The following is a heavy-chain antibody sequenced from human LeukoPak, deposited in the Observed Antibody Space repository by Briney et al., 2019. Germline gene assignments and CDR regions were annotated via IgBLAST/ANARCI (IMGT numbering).Heavy chain of an antibody. CDR3: ARVWTAVVPAAMPIYYFDY. J-gene: IGHJ4*02. V-gene: IGHV3-74*01. CDR2: INSDGSST. Sequence: GGSLRLSCAASGFTFSSYWMHWVRHAPGKGLVWVSRINSDGSSTNYADSVKGRFTISRDNAKNTLYLQMNSLRAEDTAVYYCARVWTAVVPAAMPIYYFDYWGQGTLVTVSS. D-gene: IGHD2-2*01. CDR1: GFTFSSYW.